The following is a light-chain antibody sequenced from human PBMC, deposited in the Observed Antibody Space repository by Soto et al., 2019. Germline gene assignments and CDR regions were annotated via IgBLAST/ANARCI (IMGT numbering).Light chain of an antibody. CDR1: SSHVGGHNY. V-gene: IGLV2-8*01. Sequence: AVTQPPSASGSPGQTVTISCTGTSSHVGGHNYVSWYQQHPGKAPKVMIYEVSKRPSVVPERFSGSKSGNTDSLTVSGLQAEDEADYYCSSYGGSNNLFVFGTGTKV. J-gene: IGLJ1*01. CDR2: EVS. CDR3: SSYGGSNNLFV.